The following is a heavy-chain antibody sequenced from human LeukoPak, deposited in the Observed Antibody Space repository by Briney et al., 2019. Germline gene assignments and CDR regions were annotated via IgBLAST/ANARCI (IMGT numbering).Heavy chain of an antibody. Sequence: PSETLSLTCTVSGGSISSSSYYWGWIRQPPGKGLEWIGSIYYSGSTYFNPSLKSRVSISVDTSKNQFSLKLSSLTAADTAVYYCARQVRGYHYYYMDVWGKGTTVTISS. V-gene: IGHV4-39*01. D-gene: IGHD3-10*01. J-gene: IGHJ6*03. CDR1: GGSISSSSYY. CDR3: ARQVRGYHYYYMDV. CDR2: IYYSGST.